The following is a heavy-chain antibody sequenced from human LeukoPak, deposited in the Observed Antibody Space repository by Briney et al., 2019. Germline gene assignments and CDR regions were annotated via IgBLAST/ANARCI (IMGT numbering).Heavy chain of an antibody. CDR1: GFTFSSYG. D-gene: IGHD3-3*01. V-gene: IGHV3-30*19. Sequence: GRSLRLSCAASGFTFSSYGMHWVRQAPGKGLEWVAVISYDGSNKYYADSVKGRFTISRDNSKNTLYLQMNSLRAEDTAVYYCRVENYDFWTFDIWGQGTMVTVSS. CDR2: ISYDGSNK. CDR3: RVENYDFWTFDI. J-gene: IGHJ3*02.